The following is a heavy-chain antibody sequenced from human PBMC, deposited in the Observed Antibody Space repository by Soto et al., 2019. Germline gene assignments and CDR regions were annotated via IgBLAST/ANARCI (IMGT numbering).Heavy chain of an antibody. V-gene: IGHV2-5*01. J-gene: IGHJ4*02. CDR2: ILWKDDK. CDR1: GFSFRSSNEV. D-gene: IGHD3-3*01. CDR3: AHGIRNWTGYFDYFDF. Sequence: ITLKESGPTVLKPTQTLTLTCTFSGFSFRSSNEVVGWIRQPPGKPVEWLALILWKDDKRYSPSLKSRLTITKDSAKSPVVLTMTDMGPVDTATYYCAHGIRNWTGYFDYFDFWGQGSLVTVSS.